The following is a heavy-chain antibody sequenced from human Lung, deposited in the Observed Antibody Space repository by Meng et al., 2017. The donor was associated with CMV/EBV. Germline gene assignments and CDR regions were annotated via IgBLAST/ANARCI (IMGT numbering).Heavy chain of an antibody. CDR3: ASGSVVGAMGCDY. D-gene: IGHD2-21*01. CDR2: IIPMFGTA. Sequence: SVXVSXXASGDSFSSYTFSWVRQAPGQGLEWMGEIIPMFGTANSAQKFQGRVTITADESTTTAYMELSSLRSDDTALYFCASGSVVGAMGCDYWGQGTLVXVSS. J-gene: IGHJ4*02. CDR1: GDSFSSYT. V-gene: IGHV1-69*13.